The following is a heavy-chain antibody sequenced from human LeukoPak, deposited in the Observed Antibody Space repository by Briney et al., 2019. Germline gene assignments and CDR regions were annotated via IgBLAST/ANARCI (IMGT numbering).Heavy chain of an antibody. CDR2: ISSSSSNR. D-gene: IGHD3-22*01. J-gene: IGHJ4*02. CDR1: ALTLTTNN. V-gene: IGHV3-21*01. Sequence: GRSMTPSWVADALTLTTNNTNCDSHAHREGLEWDSSISSSSSNRYYAESVKGRFTISRDNDKKSLYLQMNSLRVEDTAVYYSARDLGTDSSGELYHYFDDWGQGTLVTVSS. CDR3: ARDLGTDSSGELYHYFDD.